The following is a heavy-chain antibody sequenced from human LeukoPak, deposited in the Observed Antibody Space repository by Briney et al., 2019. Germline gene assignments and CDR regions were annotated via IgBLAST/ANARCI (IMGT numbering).Heavy chain of an antibody. CDR2: IYTTGST. CDR1: GGSISSYY. D-gene: IGHD3-10*01. J-gene: IGHJ3*02. Sequence: SETLSLTCTVSGGSISSYYWSWIRQPAGKGLEWIGRIYTTGSTSYNPSLKSRVTMSVDTSKNQFSLKLSSVTAADTAVYYCARVGPAYYYGSGSYQAAFDIWGQGTMVTVSS. V-gene: IGHV4-4*07. CDR3: ARVGPAYYYGSGSYQAAFDI.